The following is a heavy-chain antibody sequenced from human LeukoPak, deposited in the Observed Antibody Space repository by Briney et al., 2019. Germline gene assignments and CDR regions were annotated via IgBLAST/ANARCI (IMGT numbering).Heavy chain of an antibody. CDR1: GGSISTYY. J-gene: IGHJ4*02. CDR3: ATLGTYDY. D-gene: IGHD1-1*01. CDR2: IYYSGST. V-gene: IGHV4-59*04. Sequence: PSETLSLTCTISGGSISTYYWSWIRQPPGKGLECIGTIYYSGSTYYNPSLKSRVTISVDTSKNQFSLRLSSVTAADTAVYFCATLGTYDYWGQGTLVTVSS.